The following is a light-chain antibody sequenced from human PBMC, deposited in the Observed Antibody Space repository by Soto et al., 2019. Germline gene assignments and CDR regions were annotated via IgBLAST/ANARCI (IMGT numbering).Light chain of an antibody. J-gene: IGLJ2*01. CDR3: AAWDDSLNGLI. V-gene: IGLV1-44*01. CDR1: SSNIGSNT. CDR2: GNN. Sequence: QSVLTQSPSASGTPGQRVTISCSGSSSNIGSNTVHWYQHLPGTAPKLLIFGNNQRPSGVPDRFSGSKSGTSASLAISGLQSEDEADYYCAAWDDSLNGLIFGGGTKVTVL.